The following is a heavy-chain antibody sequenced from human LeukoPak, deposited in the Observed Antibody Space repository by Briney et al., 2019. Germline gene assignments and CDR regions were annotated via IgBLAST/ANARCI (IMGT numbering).Heavy chain of an antibody. J-gene: IGHJ4*02. CDR1: GFTFSSYG. V-gene: IGHV3-30*02. D-gene: IGHD3-10*01. Sequence: GGSLRLSCAASGFTFSSYGMHWVRQAPGKGLEWVAFIRCGGSNKYYADSVKGRFTISRDNSKNTLYLQMNSLRAEDTAVYYCAKDRMVRGVIILGSSYFDYWGQGTLVTVSS. CDR2: IRCGGSNK. CDR3: AKDRMVRGVIILGSSYFDY.